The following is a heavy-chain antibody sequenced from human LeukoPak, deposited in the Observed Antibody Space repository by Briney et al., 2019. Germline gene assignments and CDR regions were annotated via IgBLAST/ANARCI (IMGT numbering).Heavy chain of an antibody. CDR1: GFPFSNAR. Sequence: GGSLRLSCGVSGFPFSNARVNWLRQAPGKGLEWVGRIKSKADGGTADYAAPVKGRFTISRDDSRDTLYLQMNSLKTDDTGVSYCNTGMYPRWGQGTLVTVSS. D-gene: IGHD2-2*01. CDR2: IKSKADGGTA. V-gene: IGHV3-15*01. J-gene: IGHJ4*02. CDR3: NTGMYPR.